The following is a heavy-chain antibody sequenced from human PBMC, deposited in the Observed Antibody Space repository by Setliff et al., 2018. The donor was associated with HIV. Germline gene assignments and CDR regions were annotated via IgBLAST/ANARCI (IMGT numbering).Heavy chain of an antibody. CDR1: GFTFSSYS. CDR3: ARGLGNGVWVYGYYYYGMDV. V-gene: IGHV3-21*01. D-gene: IGHD2-8*01. Sequence: PGGSLRLSCAASGFTFSSYSMNWVRQAPGKGLEWVSSISSSSSYIYYADSVKGRFTISRDNAKNSLYLQMNSLRAEDTAVYYCARGLGNGVWVYGYYYYGMDVWGQGTTVTVSS. CDR2: ISSSSSYI. J-gene: IGHJ6*02.